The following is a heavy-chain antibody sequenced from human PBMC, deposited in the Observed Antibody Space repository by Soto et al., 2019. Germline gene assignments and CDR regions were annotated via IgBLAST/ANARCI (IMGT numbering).Heavy chain of an antibody. V-gene: IGHV4-59*01. J-gene: IGHJ5*02. CDR2: IYYSGRT. CDR3: VIGYCSSTICYIWDNWFDP. Sequence: SETLSLTCTVSGGSISSYYWSWIRQPPGKGLEWIGYIYYSGRTNYNPSLKSRVTISVDTSKNQFSLKMSSVTAADTAVFYCVIGYCSSTICYIWDNWFDPWGQGTLVTVSS. CDR1: GGSISSYY. D-gene: IGHD2-2*02.